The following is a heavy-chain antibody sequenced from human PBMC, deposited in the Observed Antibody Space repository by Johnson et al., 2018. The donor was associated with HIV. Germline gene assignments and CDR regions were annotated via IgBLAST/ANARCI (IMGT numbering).Heavy chain of an antibody. J-gene: IGHJ3*01. Sequence: QVQLVESGGGVVQPGRSLRLSCAASGFTFSSYGMHWVRQAPGKGLEWVAVIWYDGGNKYYADSVQGRFTISRDNSKNTVYLQMHSLRAEDTAVYYGAKGGKYSSHRDDGFDVWGQGTMVTVSS. CDR1: GFTFSSYG. CDR2: IWYDGGNK. V-gene: IGHV3-33*06. CDR3: AKGGKYSSHRDDGFDV. D-gene: IGHD6-6*01.